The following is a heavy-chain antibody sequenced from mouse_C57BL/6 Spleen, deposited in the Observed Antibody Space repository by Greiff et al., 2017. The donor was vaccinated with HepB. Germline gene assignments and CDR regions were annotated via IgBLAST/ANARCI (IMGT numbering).Heavy chain of an antibody. J-gene: IGHJ1*03. CDR2: ISSGGDYI. CDR3: TRLTGTFYWYFDV. Sequence: EVKLMESGEGLVKPGGSLKLSCAASGFTFSSYAMSWVRQTPEKRLEWVAYISSGGDYIYYAGTVKGRFTISRDNARNTLYLQMSSLKSEDTAMYYCTRLTGTFYWYFDVWGTGTTVTVSS. D-gene: IGHD4-1*01. CDR1: GFTFSSYA. V-gene: IGHV5-9-1*02.